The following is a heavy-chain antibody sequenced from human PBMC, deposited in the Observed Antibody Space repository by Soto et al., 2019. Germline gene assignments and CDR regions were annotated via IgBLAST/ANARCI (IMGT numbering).Heavy chain of an antibody. Sequence: ASVKVSCKASGYTFTSYGISWVRQAPGQGLEWMGWISAYNGNTNFAQKFQGRVTMTTDTSTSTAYMELRSLRSDDTAVYYCARYGSGDCNDGTCYSLFDYWGQGTLVTVSS. J-gene: IGHJ4*02. CDR3: ARYGSGDCNDGTCYSLFDY. D-gene: IGHD2-15*01. CDR1: GYTFTSYG. CDR2: ISAYNGNT. V-gene: IGHV1-18*01.